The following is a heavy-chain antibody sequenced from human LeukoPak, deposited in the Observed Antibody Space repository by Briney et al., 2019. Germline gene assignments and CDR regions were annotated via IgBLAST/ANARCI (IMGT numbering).Heavy chain of an antibody. Sequence: GGSLRLSCAASGFTVSSNYMTWVRQAPGQGLEWVSVIYFGGTTYYADSVKGRFTISRDNSKNTVYLQMNSLRVEDTAVYYCAREGGFYRPLDYSGQGTLVTVSS. CDR2: IYFGGTT. D-gene: IGHD6-25*01. J-gene: IGHJ4*02. CDR1: GFTVSSNY. CDR3: AREGGFYRPLDY. V-gene: IGHV3-53*01.